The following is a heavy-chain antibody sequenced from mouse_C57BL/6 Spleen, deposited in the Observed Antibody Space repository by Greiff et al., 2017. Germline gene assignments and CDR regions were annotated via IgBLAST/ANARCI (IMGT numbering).Heavy chain of an antibody. CDR3: ERLGVTTVVAPDWYFDV. D-gene: IGHD1-1*01. Sequence: EVQVVESGGGLVKPGGSLTLSCAASGFTFSDYGMHWVRQAPEKGLEWVAYISSGSSTIYYADTVKGRFTISSDNAKNTLFLQMTSLRSEDTARYYCERLGVTTVVAPDWYFDVWATGTTVP. CDR1: GFTFSDYG. V-gene: IGHV5-17*01. J-gene: IGHJ1*03. CDR2: ISSGSSTI.